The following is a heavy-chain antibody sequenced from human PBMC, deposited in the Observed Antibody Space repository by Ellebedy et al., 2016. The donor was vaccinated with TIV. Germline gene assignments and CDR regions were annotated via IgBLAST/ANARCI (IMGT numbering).Heavy chain of an antibody. V-gene: IGHV3-20*04. CDR3: VSSSPVIDY. CDR2: INWNGGST. CDR1: GFTFDDYG. Sequence: GESLKISCAASGFTFDDYGMSWVRQAPGKGLEWVSGINWNGGSTGYADSVKGRFTISRDNAKHTLYLQMNSLRGEDTAVYYCVSSSPVIDYWGQGTLVTVSS. J-gene: IGHJ4*02. D-gene: IGHD6-13*01.